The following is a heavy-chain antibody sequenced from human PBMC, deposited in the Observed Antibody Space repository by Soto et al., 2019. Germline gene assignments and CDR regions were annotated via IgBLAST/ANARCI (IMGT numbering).Heavy chain of an antibody. CDR1: GYTFFTYG. Sequence: QVQLVQSGAEVKKPGASVRVSCKASGYTFFTYGVTWVRQAPGQGREWMGWISGDNVNTNYAQKLQGRVSMTIDTFTRTAYMDLRTLTSDDTAVYYCASPQGAPGYYYGMDVWGQGTTVTVSS. V-gene: IGHV1-18*01. D-gene: IGHD3-16*01. CDR3: ASPQGAPGYYYGMDV. J-gene: IGHJ6*02. CDR2: ISGDNVNT.